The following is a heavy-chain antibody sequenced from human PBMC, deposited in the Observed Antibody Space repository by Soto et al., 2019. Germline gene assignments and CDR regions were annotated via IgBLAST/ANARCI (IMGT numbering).Heavy chain of an antibody. Sequence: GGSMRLSCAASGFKFSRYWMHWVRQAPGKGLVWVSHINSGGSRTTYADSVKGRFTISRDNAKNTLYLQMNSLRVDDTALYYCVRDKDGYNFWGQGTLVTVSS. CDR1: GFKFSRYW. CDR2: INSGGSRT. V-gene: IGHV3-74*01. CDR3: VRDKDGYNF. J-gene: IGHJ4*03. D-gene: IGHD5-12*01.